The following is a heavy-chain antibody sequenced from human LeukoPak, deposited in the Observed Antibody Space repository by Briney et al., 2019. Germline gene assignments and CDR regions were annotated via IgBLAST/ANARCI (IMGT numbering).Heavy chain of an antibody. V-gene: IGHV1-2*02. CDR2: INPNSGGT. J-gene: IGHJ4*02. D-gene: IGHD3-22*01. CDR1: GYIFTRYG. CDR3: ARYYDSSGYYYVYYFDY. Sequence: ASVKVSCKASGYIFTRYGISWVRQAPGQGLEWMGWINPNSGGTNYAQKFQGRVTMTRDTSISTAYMELSRLRSDDTAVYYCARYYDSSGYYYVYYFDYWGQGTLVTVSS.